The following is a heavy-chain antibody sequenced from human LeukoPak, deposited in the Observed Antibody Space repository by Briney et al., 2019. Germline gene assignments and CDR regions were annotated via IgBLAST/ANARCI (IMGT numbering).Heavy chain of an antibody. CDR2: ISGSGGST. V-gene: IGHV3-23*01. CDR1: GFTFSSYA. Sequence: PRGSLRLSCAASGFTFSSYAMSWVRQAPGKGLEWVSAISGSGGSTYYADSVKGRFTISRDNSKNTLYLQMNSLRAEDTAVYYCAKVGRITMVRGVIGYFDYWGQGTLVTVSS. D-gene: IGHD3-10*01. CDR3: AKVGRITMVRGVIGYFDY. J-gene: IGHJ4*02.